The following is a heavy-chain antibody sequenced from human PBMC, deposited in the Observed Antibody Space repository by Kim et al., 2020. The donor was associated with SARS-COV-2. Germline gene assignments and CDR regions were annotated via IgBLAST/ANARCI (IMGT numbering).Heavy chain of an antibody. V-gene: IGHV1-8*01. CDR2: MNPNSGNT. D-gene: IGHD3-22*01. J-gene: IGHJ6*02. CDR1: GYTFTSYD. CDR3: ARSPITMIVVVIKYYYGMDV. Sequence: ASVKVSCKASGYTFTSYDINWVRQATGQGLEWMGWMNPNSGNTGYAQKFQGRVTMTRNTSISPAYMELSSLRSEDTAVYYCARSPITMIVVVIKYYYGMDVWGQGTTVTVSS.